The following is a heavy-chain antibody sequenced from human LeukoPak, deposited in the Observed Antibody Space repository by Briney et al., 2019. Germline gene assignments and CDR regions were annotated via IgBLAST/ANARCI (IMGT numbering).Heavy chain of an antibody. CDR3: ARVVGYYKDFDY. CDR2: IKQDGSEK. D-gene: IGHD3-9*01. Sequence: GRSLRLSCAASGFTFSSYGMHWVRQAPGKGLEWVANIKQDGSEKYYVDSVKGRFTISRDNAKNSLYLQMNSLRAEDTAVYYCARVVGYYKDFDYWGQGTLVTVSS. J-gene: IGHJ4*02. CDR1: GFTFSSYG. V-gene: IGHV3-7*01.